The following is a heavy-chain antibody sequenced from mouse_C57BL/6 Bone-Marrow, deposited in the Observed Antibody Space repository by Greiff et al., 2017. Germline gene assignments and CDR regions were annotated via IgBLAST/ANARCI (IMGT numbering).Heavy chain of an antibody. Sequence: EVQRVESGGGLVKPGGSLKLSCAASGFTSSSYAMSWVRQTPEKRLEWVATISDGGSYTYYPDNVKGRFTISRDNAKNNLYLQMSHLKSEDTAMYYCARERYYRAMDYWGQGTSVTVSS. D-gene: IGHD2-14*01. CDR2: ISDGGSYT. J-gene: IGHJ4*01. CDR3: ARERYYRAMDY. V-gene: IGHV5-4*01. CDR1: GFTSSSYA.